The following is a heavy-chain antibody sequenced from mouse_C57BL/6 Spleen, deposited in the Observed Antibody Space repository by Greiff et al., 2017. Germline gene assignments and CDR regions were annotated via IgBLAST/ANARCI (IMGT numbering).Heavy chain of an antibody. D-gene: IGHD1-1*01. V-gene: IGHV1-26*01. CDR1: GYTFTDYY. CDR2: INPNNGGT. Sequence: EVQLQQSRPELVKPGASVKISCKASGYTFTDYYMNWVKQSHGKSLEWIGDINPNNGGTSYNQKFKGKATLTVDKSSSTAYMELRSLTSEDSAVYYCARYWGYGSSYPYAMDYWGQGTSVTVSS. J-gene: IGHJ4*01. CDR3: ARYWGYGSSYPYAMDY.